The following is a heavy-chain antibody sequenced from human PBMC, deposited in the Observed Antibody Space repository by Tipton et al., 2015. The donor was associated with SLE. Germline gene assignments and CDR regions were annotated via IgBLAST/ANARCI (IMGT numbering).Heavy chain of an antibody. D-gene: IGHD1-26*01. CDR3: ARGSGAFDI. Sequence: SLRLSCAASGFIFSTYSMNWVRQAPGKGLEWVSSISSSSSYIYYADSLKGRFTISRDNAKNSLYLQMNSLGAEDTAVYYCARGSGAFDIWGQGTMVTVSS. CDR2: ISSSSSYI. CDR1: GFIFSTYS. V-gene: IGHV3-21*01. J-gene: IGHJ3*02.